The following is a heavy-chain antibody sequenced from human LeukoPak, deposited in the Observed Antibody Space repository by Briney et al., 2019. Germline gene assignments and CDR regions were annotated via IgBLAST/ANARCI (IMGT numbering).Heavy chain of an antibody. CDR1: GFTFSSYG. Sequence: PGRSLRLSCAASGFTFSSYGMHWVRQAPGKGLEWVAVIWYDGSNKYYADSVKGRFTISRDNSKNTLYLQMNSLRAEDTAVYYCARDGERFGEMLFDPWGQGTLVTVSS. D-gene: IGHD3-10*01. CDR2: IWYDGSNK. CDR3: ARDGERFGEMLFDP. V-gene: IGHV3-33*01. J-gene: IGHJ5*02.